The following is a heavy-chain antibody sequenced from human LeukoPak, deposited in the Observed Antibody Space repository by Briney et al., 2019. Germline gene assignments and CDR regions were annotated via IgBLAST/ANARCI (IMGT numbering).Heavy chain of an antibody. J-gene: IGHJ3*02. CDR2: IWYDGSNK. D-gene: IGHD6-13*01. CDR1: GFTFSSYG. CDR3: ARVLAATGPFYAFVI. Sequence: GGSLRLSCAASGFTFSSYGMHWVRQAPGKGLEWVAVIWYDGSNKYYADSVKGRFTISRDNSKNTMYLQMNSLRAEDTAVYYCARVLAATGPFYAFVIWGGGTRGSV. V-gene: IGHV3-33*01.